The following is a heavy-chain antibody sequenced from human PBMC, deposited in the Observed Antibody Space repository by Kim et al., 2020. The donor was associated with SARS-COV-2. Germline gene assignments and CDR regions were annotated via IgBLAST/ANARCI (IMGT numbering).Heavy chain of an antibody. J-gene: IGHJ6*03. V-gene: IGHV3-23*01. Sequence: GRFTISRDNSKNTLYMQMNSLRAEDTAVYYCAKSPTAMVTGYYYYMDVWGKGTTVTVSS. CDR3: AKSPTAMVTGYYYYMDV. D-gene: IGHD5-18*01.